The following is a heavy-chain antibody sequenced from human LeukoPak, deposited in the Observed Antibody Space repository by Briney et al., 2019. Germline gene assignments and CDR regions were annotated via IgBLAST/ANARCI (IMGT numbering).Heavy chain of an antibody. CDR3: ALNFSPYTPFDY. J-gene: IGHJ4*02. CDR2: ISGSGGST. Sequence: PGGSLRLSCAASGFTFSSYAMSGVRQAPGKGLEWVSAISGSGGSTYYADSVKGRFTISRDNSKNTLYLQMNSLRAEDTAVYYCALNFSPYTPFDYWGQGTLVTVSS. V-gene: IGHV3-23*01. CDR1: GFTFSSYA. D-gene: IGHD1-7*01.